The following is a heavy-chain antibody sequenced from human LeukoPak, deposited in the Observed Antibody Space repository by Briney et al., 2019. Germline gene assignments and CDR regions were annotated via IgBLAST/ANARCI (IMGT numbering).Heavy chain of an antibody. CDR1: GFTFGDYS. CDR2: IRSKAYGGTT. J-gene: IGHJ4*02. Sequence: PGGSLRLSCTASGFTFGDYSMSWFRRAPGKGLEWVGFIRSKAYGGTTEYAASVKGRFTISRDDSRGIAYLQMNSLETEDTAVYYCARAPVGFGVVILQSDYWGQGTLVTVSS. CDR3: ARAPVGFGVVILQSDY. V-gene: IGHV3-49*03. D-gene: IGHD3-3*01.